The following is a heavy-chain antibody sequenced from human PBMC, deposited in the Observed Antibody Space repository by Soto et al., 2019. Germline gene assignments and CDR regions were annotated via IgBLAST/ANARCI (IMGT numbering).Heavy chain of an antibody. J-gene: IGHJ6*02. CDR2: ISYDGSNK. V-gene: IGHV3-30-3*01. CDR1: GFTFSSYA. D-gene: IGHD3-3*01. Sequence: QVQLVESGGGVVQPGRSLRLSCAASGFTFSSYAMHWVRQAPGKGLEWVAVISYDGSNKYYADSVKGRFTISRDNSKNTLYLQMNSLRAEDTAVYYCARDRYDFWSGYSREMDVWGQGTTVTVSS. CDR3: ARDRYDFWSGYSREMDV.